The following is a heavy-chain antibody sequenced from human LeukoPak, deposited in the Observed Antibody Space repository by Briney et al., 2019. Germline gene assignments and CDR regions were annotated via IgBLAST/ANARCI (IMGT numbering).Heavy chain of an antibody. J-gene: IGHJ4*02. CDR3: ARDRVSWHYFDY. Sequence: SETLSLTCTVSGYSIISGYHWGWIRQPPGKGLEWIGSIYRDGSTLDSPSFKSRVTISIDTSKNQFHLSLSSVTAADTAVYFCARDRVSWHYFDYWGQGTLLTVSS. CDR2: IYRDGST. CDR1: GYSIISGYH. D-gene: IGHD5/OR15-5a*01. V-gene: IGHV4-38-2*02.